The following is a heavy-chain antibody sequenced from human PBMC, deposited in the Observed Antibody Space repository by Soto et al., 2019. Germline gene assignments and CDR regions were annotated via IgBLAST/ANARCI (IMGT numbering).Heavy chain of an antibody. V-gene: IGHV3-33*01. D-gene: IGHD3-16*01. CDR3: ARDGVHLRGGGTFDI. CDR2: RWYDGSNK. Sequence: QVQLVESGGGVVQPGRSLRLSCIASGFTFSNYGMHWVRQAPGKGLEWVAIRWYDGSNKYYADSVKGRFTISRDNSKNTLYLQINSLLAEDTPVYYCARDGVHLRGGGTFDIWRQGPILTVSS. J-gene: IGHJ3*02. CDR1: GFTFSNYG.